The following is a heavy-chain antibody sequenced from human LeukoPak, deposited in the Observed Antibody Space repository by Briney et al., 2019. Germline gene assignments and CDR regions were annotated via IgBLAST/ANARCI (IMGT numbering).Heavy chain of an antibody. J-gene: IGHJ4*02. V-gene: IGHV1-18*01. CDR3: ARDQSPQWLVRPYFDY. CDR1: GYTFTSYG. D-gene: IGHD6-19*01. Sequence: ASVKVSCNASGYTFTSYGISWVRQAPGQGLEWMGWFSTYNGNTNYAQELQGRVTMTTDTSTSTAYMELRRLRSDDTAVYYCARDQSPQWLVRPYFDYWGQGTLVTVSS. CDR2: FSTYNGNT.